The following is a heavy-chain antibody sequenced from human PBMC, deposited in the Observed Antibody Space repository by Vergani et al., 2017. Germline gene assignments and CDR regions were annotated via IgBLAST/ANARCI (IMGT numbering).Heavy chain of an antibody. CDR1: VFTFSSHA. Sequence: EVQLLQSEGAVVQPGGSLRLSCVASVFTFSSHAMSWVCQGHGQGLEWVSSIKNTGDSTHYADSVKGRFTISRDNSKNTLYLQMNSLRAEDTAVYYCARDPTTYYDFLTGYYKFYFDYWGQGTLVTVSS. J-gene: IGHJ4*02. CDR3: ARDPTTYYDFLTGYYKFYFDY. V-gene: IGHV3-23*01. D-gene: IGHD3-9*01. CDR2: IKNTGDST.